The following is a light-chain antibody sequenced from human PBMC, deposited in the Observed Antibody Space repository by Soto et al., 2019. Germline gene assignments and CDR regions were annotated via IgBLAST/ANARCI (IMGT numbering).Light chain of an antibody. V-gene: IGLV2-8*01. CDR2: DVS. J-gene: IGLJ3*02. CDR1: SSDGGGYNS. Sequence: QSALTQPPSASGSPGQSVTISCTGTSSDGGGYNSVSWYQQHPGNAPKLVIYDVSKRPSGVPDRFSGSKSGNTSSLIVSGLQAEDEADYYCSSYAGSNNFVFGGGTKLTVL. CDR3: SSYAGSNNFV.